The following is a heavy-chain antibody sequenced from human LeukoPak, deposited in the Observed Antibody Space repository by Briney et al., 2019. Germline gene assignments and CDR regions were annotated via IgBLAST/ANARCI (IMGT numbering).Heavy chain of an antibody. D-gene: IGHD6-13*01. CDR2: ISSSSSFI. J-gene: IGHJ4*02. CDR1: GFNFSSYS. Sequence: PGGSLRLSCAGSGFNFSSYSMSWVRQAPWKGLEFVSSISSSSSFIYYADSVKGRFTISRDNAKKSLSLQMNSLRADDTAVYYCARGYSSSWYLDWGQGTLDTVSS. V-gene: IGHV3-21*01. CDR3: ARGYSSSWYLD.